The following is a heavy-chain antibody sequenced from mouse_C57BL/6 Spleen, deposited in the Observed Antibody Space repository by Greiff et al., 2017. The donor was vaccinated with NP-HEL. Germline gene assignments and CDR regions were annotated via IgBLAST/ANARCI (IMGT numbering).Heavy chain of an antibody. D-gene: IGHD2-5*01. CDR2: IYPGDGDT. CDR1: GYAFSSSW. Sequence: QVQLQQSGPELVKPGASVKISCKASGYAFSSSWMNWVKQRPGKGLEWIGRIYPGDGDTNYNGKFKGKATLTADKSSSTAYMQLSSLTSEDSAVYFCARSSTPYSNDYAMDYWGQGTSVTVSS. J-gene: IGHJ4*01. V-gene: IGHV1-82*01. CDR3: ARSSTPYSNDYAMDY.